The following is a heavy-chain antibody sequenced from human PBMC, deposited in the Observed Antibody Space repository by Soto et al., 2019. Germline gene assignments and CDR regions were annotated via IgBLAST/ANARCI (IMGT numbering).Heavy chain of an antibody. D-gene: IGHD6-13*01. CDR2: IYPGDSDT. CDR3: ARAYSSSSGVWFDP. J-gene: IGHJ5*02. CDR1: GYSFTSYW. V-gene: IGHV5-51*01. Sequence: ESLTIFFTGAGYSFTSYWIGLVRQMPGKGLEWMGIIYPGDSDTRYSPSFQGQVTISADKSISTAYLQWSSLKASDTAMYYCARAYSSSSGVWFDPWGQGTMVTVPS.